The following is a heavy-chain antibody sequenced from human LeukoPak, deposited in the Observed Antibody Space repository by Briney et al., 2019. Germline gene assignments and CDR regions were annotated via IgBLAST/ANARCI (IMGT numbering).Heavy chain of an antibody. CDR1: GFTFPSYA. V-gene: IGHV3-23*01. CDR2: ITNSGGNT. D-gene: IGHD2-2*01. J-gene: IGHJ4*02. Sequence: GGSLRLSCAASGFTFPSYAMSWVRQAPGKGLEWVSGITNSGGNTYYADSVKGRFTISRDNSKSTLYLQMNSLRAEDTAVYYCAKGSSTSSTTFDYWGQGTLVTVSS. CDR3: AKGSSTSSTTFDY.